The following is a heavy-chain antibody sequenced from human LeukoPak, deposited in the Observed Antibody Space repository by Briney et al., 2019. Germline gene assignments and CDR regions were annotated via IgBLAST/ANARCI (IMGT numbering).Heavy chain of an antibody. Sequence: SETLSLTCTVSGGSISGYYWNWIRQPAGKGLEWIGRIYTSAITNYNPSLKSRVTMSLDTSKNQFSLQLSSVAAADTAVYCCARVGGYDILGYFDYWGRGTLVTVSS. V-gene: IGHV4-4*07. CDR3: ARVGGYDILGYFDY. J-gene: IGHJ4*02. CDR1: GGSISGYY. D-gene: IGHD3-9*01. CDR2: IYTSAIT.